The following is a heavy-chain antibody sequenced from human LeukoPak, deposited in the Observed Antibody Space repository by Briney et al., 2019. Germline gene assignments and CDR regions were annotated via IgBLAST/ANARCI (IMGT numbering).Heavy chain of an antibody. V-gene: IGHV1-8*01. CDR1: GYTFTSYD. CDR3: ARKTDYPKYYYYYYGMDV. D-gene: IGHD4-11*01. CDR2: MNPNSGNT. Sequence: ASVKVSCKASGYTFTSYDINWVRQATGQGLEWMGWMNPNSGNTGYAQKFQGRVTMTRNTSISTAYMELSSLRSEDTAVYYCARKTDYPKYYYYYYGMDVWGQGTTVTVSS. J-gene: IGHJ6*02.